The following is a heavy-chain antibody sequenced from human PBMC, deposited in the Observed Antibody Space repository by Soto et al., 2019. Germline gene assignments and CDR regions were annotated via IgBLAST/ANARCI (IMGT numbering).Heavy chain of an antibody. CDR2: IWYDGSNK. D-gene: IGHD6-19*01. V-gene: IGHV3-33*01. J-gene: IGHJ6*02. CDR1: GFTFSGYG. CDR3: ARDLGAVAGPSYYYYYGMDV. Sequence: GGSLRLSCAASGFTFSGYGMHWVRQAPGKGLEGVAVIWYDGSNKYYADSVKGRFTISRDNSKNTLYLQMNGLRAEDTAVYYCARDLGAVAGPSYYYYYGMDVWGQGTTVTV.